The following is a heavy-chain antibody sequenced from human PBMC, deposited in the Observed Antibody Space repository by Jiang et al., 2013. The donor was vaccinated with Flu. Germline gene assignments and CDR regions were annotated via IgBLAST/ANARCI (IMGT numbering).Heavy chain of an antibody. J-gene: IGHJ6*04. D-gene: IGHD6-6*01. V-gene: IGHV4-34*01. CDR3: ATLGSTYKYGRFNYYGMDA. CDR1: GGSFSNYD. Sequence: LLKPSETLSLTCGVYGGSFSNYDWNWIRQSPGKGLEWIGGVKDNGGTNYNPSLMSRVAISVDTVQNQLSLTLTSVTVADTAVYYCATLGSTYKYGRFNYYGMDAWGKGTTVIV. CDR2: VKDNGGT.